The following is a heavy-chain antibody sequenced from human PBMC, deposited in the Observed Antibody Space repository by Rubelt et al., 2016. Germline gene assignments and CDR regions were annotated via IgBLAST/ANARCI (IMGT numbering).Heavy chain of an antibody. Sequence: VQLVESGGGVVQPGRSLRLSCAASGFTFSSYAMSWVRQAPGKGLEWVANIKQDGSEKYYVDSVKGRFTISRDNAKSSLYLQMNSLRAEDTAVYYCARGWIQLWPFDYWGQGTLVTVSS. V-gene: IGHV3-7*04. CDR2: IKQDGSEK. J-gene: IGHJ4*02. CDR3: ARGWIQLWPFDY. D-gene: IGHD5-18*01. CDR1: GFTFSSYA.